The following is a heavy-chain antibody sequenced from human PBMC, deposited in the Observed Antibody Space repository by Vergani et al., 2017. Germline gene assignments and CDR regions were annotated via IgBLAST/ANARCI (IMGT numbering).Heavy chain of an antibody. Sequence: VQLVESGGGVVQPGRSLRLSCAASGFTFSSYAMHWVRQAPGKGLEWVSVIYSGGSTYYADSVKGRFTISRDNSKNTLYLQMNSLRAEDTAVYYCARDRQELRYYYYMDVWGKGTTVTVSS. CDR3: ARDRQELRYYYYMDV. V-gene: IGHV3-66*01. D-gene: IGHD1-7*01. J-gene: IGHJ6*03. CDR1: GFTFSSYA. CDR2: IYSGGST.